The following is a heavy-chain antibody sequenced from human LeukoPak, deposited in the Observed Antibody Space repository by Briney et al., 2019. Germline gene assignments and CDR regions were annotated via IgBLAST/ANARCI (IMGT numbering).Heavy chain of an antibody. Sequence: GGSLRLSCAASGFTFSSYGMSWVRQAPGKGLEWVSAISGSGGSTYYADSVKGRFTISRDNSKNTPYLQMNSLRAEDTAVYYCAKDRRTFVSAFDIWGQGTMVTVSS. CDR3: AKDRRTFVSAFDI. J-gene: IGHJ3*02. D-gene: IGHD3-16*02. V-gene: IGHV3-23*01. CDR2: ISGSGGST. CDR1: GFTFSSYG.